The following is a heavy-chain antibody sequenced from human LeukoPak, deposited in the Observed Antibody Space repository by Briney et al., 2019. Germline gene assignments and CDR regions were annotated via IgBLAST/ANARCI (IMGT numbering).Heavy chain of an antibody. CDR3: AKDIKIGDTTAWIDAFDI. V-gene: IGHV3-23*01. CDR1: GFTFSIYA. D-gene: IGHD3-16*01. CDR2: IRSSDGST. Sequence: SGGSLRLSCAASGFTFSIYAMSWVRQAPGKGLQWVSTIRSSDGSTFYADSVKGRFTISRDNSRSTLYLQMHSLRAEDTAIYYCAKDIKIGDTTAWIDAFDIWGQGTMVAVTS. J-gene: IGHJ3*02.